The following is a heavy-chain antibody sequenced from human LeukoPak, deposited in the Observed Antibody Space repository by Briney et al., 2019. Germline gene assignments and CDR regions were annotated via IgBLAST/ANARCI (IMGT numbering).Heavy chain of an antibody. CDR2: ISGSGGST. J-gene: IGHJ4*02. V-gene: IGHV3-23*01. D-gene: IGHD1-26*01. CDR3: ALNRYSGSAFGY. Sequence: GGSLRLSRAASGFTFSSYAMSWVRQAPGKGLEWVSAISGSGGSTYYADSVKGRFTISRDNSKNTLYLQMNSLRAEDTAVYYCALNRYSGSAFGYWSQGTLVTVSS. CDR1: GFTFSSYA.